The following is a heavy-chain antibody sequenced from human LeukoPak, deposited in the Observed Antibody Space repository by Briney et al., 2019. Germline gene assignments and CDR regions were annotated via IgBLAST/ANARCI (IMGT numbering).Heavy chain of an antibody. CDR1: GYTFTSYG. CDR3: ARVVGSSSWYPYYYYYMGV. CDR2: ISAYNGNT. D-gene: IGHD6-13*01. J-gene: IGHJ6*03. V-gene: IGHV1-18*01. Sequence: ASVKVSCKASGYTFTSYGISWVRQAPGQGLEWMGWISAYNGNTNYAQKLQGRVTMTTDTSTSTAYMELRSLRSEDTAVYYCARVVGSSSWYPYYYYYMGVWGKGTTVTVSS.